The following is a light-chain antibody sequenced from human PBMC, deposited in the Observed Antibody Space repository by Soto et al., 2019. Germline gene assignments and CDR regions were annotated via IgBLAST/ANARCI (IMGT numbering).Light chain of an antibody. CDR2: DAS. Sequence: DIQMTQSPSSLSASVGDRVTITCQASQHISTYLNWFQQKPGKAPELLIYDASNLVPGVPSRFSGSGSGTDFTFTISSLQPEDIATYYCQQYDDLLPTFGPGTKVDIK. V-gene: IGKV1-33*01. CDR1: QHISTY. CDR3: QQYDDLLPT. J-gene: IGKJ3*01.